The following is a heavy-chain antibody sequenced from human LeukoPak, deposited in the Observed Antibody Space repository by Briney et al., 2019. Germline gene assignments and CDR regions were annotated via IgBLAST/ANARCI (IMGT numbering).Heavy chain of an antibody. J-gene: IGHJ4*02. Sequence: GGSLRLSCAASGFTFSRYTMNWVRQAPGKGLEWVSHISTSGSAMYYADSVKGRFTISRDNAKDSLYLQMNSLRAEDTAVYYCARMSGSRLPGYWGQGTLVAVSS. V-gene: IGHV3-48*01. CDR3: ARMSGSRLPGY. CDR2: ISTSGSAM. D-gene: IGHD3-3*01. CDR1: GFTFSRYT.